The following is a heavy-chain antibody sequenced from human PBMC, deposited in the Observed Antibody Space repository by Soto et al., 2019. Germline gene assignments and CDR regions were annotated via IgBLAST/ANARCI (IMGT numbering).Heavy chain of an antibody. CDR2: IYSGGST. Sequence: GGSLRLSCAASGFSVSSSDMSWVRQVPGEGLEWVSVIYSGGSTHDAGYVKGRFSVSRDTSKNTVDLQMNSLRVDDTAVYYCGTSSRKDYHFAMDVWGQGTAVTVSS. CDR3: GTSSRKDYHFAMDV. CDR1: GFSVSSSD. D-gene: IGHD6-6*01. V-gene: IGHV3-53*01. J-gene: IGHJ6*02.